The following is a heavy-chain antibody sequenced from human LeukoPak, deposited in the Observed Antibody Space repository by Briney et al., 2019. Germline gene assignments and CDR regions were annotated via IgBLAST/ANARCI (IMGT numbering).Heavy chain of an antibody. CDR3: ARDQLGTYYGGNMGVDY. Sequence: ASVKVSCKASGYTFTGYYMHWVRQAPGQGLEWMGRINPNSGGTNYAQKFQGRVTMTRDTSISTAYMELSSLRSDNTAVYYCARDQLGTYYGGNMGVDYWGQGTLVTVSS. J-gene: IGHJ4*02. D-gene: IGHD4-23*01. CDR2: INPNSGGT. CDR1: GYTFTGYY. V-gene: IGHV1-2*06.